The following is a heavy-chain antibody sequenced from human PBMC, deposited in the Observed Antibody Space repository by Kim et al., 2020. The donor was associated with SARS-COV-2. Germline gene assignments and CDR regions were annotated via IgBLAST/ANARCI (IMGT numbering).Heavy chain of an antibody. J-gene: IGHJ6*03. CDR1: GSTFSSYA. Sequence: GGSLRLSCAASGSTFSSYAMHWVRQAPGKGLEWVAVISYDGSNKYYADSVKGRFTISRDNSKNTLYLQMNSLRAEDTAVYYCARAKYSSGWPNYYYYYMDVWGKGTTVTVSS. D-gene: IGHD6-19*01. CDR2: ISYDGSNK. CDR3: ARAKYSSGWPNYYYYYMDV. V-gene: IGHV3-30-3*01.